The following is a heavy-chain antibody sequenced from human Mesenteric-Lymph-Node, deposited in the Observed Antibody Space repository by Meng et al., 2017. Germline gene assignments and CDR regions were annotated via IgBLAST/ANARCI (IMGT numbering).Heavy chain of an antibody. V-gene: IGHV1-69*13. D-gene: IGHD3-9*01. CDR3: ARDWFRSDILTGSFVD. J-gene: IGHJ4*01. CDR2: IIPIFGTA. CDR1: GGTFSSYA. Sequence: SVKVSCKASGGTFSSYAISWVRQAPGQGLEWMGGIIPIFGTANYAQKFQGRVTITADESTSTAYMELSSLRSEDTAVYYCARDWFRSDILTGSFVDWGHGTQVT.